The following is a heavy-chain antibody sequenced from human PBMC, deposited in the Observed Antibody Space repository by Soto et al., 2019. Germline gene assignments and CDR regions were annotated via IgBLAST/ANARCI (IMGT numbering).Heavy chain of an antibody. CDR3: ASLKGPYYYDTSGYGTFNWFDP. CDR2: IIPIFGTA. J-gene: IGHJ5*02. Sequence: ASVKVSCKASGGTFSSYAISWVRQAPGQGLEWMGGIIPIFGTANYAQKFQGRVTITADESTSTAYMELSSLRSEDTAVYYCASLKGPYYYDTSGYGTFNWFDPWGQGTLVTVSS. V-gene: IGHV1-69*13. D-gene: IGHD3-22*01. CDR1: GGTFSSYA.